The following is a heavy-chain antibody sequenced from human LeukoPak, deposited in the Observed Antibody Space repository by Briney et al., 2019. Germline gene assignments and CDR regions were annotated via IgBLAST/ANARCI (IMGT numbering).Heavy chain of an antibody. CDR2: ISFGGGST. V-gene: IGHV3-23*01. J-gene: IGHJ4*02. D-gene: IGHD3-22*01. CDR1: GFSFSNYA. CDR3: AKSLARGYYGGGYFFDS. Sequence: GGSLRLPCAASGFSFSNYAMSWVRQAPGKGLEWVSLISFGGGSTYYTDSVEGRFTISRDTSKNTLSLQMNSLRAEDTAVYYCAKSLARGYYGGGYFFDSWGQGTPVTVSS.